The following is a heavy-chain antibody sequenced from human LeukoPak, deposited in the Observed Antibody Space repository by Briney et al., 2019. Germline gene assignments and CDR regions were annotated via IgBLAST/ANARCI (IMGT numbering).Heavy chain of an antibody. J-gene: IGHJ5*02. CDR3: AKDRLDYYDSSGYYPSP. CDR1: GFTFSSYA. Sequence: PGGSLRLSCAASGFTFSSYAMSWVRQAPGKGLEWVSAISGSGGSTYYADSVKGRFTISRDNSKNTLYLQMNSLRAEDTAVYYCAKDRLDYYDSSGYYPSPWGQGTLVTVSS. D-gene: IGHD3-22*01. V-gene: IGHV3-23*01. CDR2: ISGSGGST.